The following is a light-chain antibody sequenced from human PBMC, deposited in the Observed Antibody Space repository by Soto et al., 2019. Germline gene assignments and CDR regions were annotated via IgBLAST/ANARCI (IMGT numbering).Light chain of an antibody. Sequence: EIVMTQSPATLSVSPGERATLSCRASQSVSSNLAWYHQKPGQAPRLLIYGASTRATGIPARFSGSGSGTEFTLTISSLQSEDFAVYYCQQYNNWPSLTCGQGTKLEI. CDR1: QSVSSN. CDR3: QQYNNWPSLT. J-gene: IGKJ2*01. V-gene: IGKV3-15*01. CDR2: GAS.